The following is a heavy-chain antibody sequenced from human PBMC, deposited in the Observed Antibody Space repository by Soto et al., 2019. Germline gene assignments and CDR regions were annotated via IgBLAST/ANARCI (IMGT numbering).Heavy chain of an antibody. Sequence: XGSLRLSCVASGFTFSSNRMAWVRQAPGKGLEWLSFVSSGGVTTYYAASVKCRFTVSRDNSKSSVFLQMNNLRAEDTAIYYCAKGLGSRSLEWLFGSFDYWGQGTLATVSS. V-gene: IGHV3-23*01. D-gene: IGHD3-3*01. CDR2: VSSGGVTT. CDR3: AKGLGSRSLEWLFGSFDY. J-gene: IGHJ4*02. CDR1: GFTFSSNR.